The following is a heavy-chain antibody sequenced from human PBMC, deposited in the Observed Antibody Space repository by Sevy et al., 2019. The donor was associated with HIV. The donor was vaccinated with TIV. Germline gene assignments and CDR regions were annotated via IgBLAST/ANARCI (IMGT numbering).Heavy chain of an antibody. CDR3: ATGVGDPGVIVTFGGVKYAFNI. CDR1: GGSISSGDYY. V-gene: IGHV4-30-4*02. D-gene: IGHD3-16*01. CDR2: IYYSGTA. J-gene: IGHJ3*02. Sequence: SETLSLTCTVSGGSISSGDYYWSWIRQTPGKGLEWIGYIYYSGTAYYNPSLKSRISISVDTSKNHFSLKLSSVTATDTGVYYCATGVGDPGVIVTFGGVKYAFNIWGQGTMVTVSS.